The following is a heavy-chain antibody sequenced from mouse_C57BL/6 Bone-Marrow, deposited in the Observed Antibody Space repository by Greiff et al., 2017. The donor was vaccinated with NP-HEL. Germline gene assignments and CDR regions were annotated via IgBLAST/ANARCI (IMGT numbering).Heavy chain of an antibody. Sequence: QVQLKQPGAELVKPGASVKLSCKASGYTFTSYWMHWVKQRPGQGLEWIGMIHPNSGSTNYNEKFKSKATLTVDKSSSTAYMQLSSLTSEDSAVYYCAREGGGNLAWFAYWGQGTLVTVSA. V-gene: IGHV1-64*01. CDR1: GYTFTSYW. CDR3: AREGGGNLAWFAY. J-gene: IGHJ3*01. CDR2: IHPNSGST. D-gene: IGHD2-1*01.